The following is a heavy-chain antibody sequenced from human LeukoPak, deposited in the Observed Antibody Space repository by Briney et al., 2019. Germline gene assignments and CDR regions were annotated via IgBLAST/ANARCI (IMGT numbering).Heavy chain of an antibody. CDR2: IKQDGSEK. D-gene: IGHD2-15*01. V-gene: IGHV3-7*01. CDR1: GFTFSSYG. J-gene: IGHJ4*02. Sequence: GGSLRLSCAASGFTFSSYGMHWVRQAPGKGLEWVANIKQDGSEKYYVDSVKGRFTISRDNAKNSLYLQMNSLRAEDTAVYYCARDGFYCSGGNCYSDYWGQGTLVTVSS. CDR3: ARDGFYCSGGNCYSDY.